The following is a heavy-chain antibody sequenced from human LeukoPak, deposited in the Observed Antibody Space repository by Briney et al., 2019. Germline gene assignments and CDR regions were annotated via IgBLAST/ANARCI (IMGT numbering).Heavy chain of an antibody. CDR1: GSTFSSYA. V-gene: IGHV3-48*04. CDR3: ARARRGSGYYYDY. Sequence: GGSLRLSCAASGSTFSSYAMSWVRQAPGKGLEWVSYISSSGSTIYYADSVKGRFTISRDNAKNSLYLQMNSLRAEDTAVYYCARARRGSGYYYDYWGQGTLVTVSS. D-gene: IGHD3-22*01. J-gene: IGHJ4*02. CDR2: ISSSGSTI.